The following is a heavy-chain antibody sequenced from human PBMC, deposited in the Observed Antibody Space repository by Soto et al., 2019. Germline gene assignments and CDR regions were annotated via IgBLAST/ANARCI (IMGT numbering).Heavy chain of an antibody. CDR1: GFTFSDHY. CDR2: ISSSSSTI. D-gene: IGHD2-15*01. J-gene: IGHJ6*02. Sequence: QVQLVESGGGLVKPGGSLRLSCAASGFTFSDHYMSWIRQAPGKGLEWVSYISSSSSTIYYADSVKGRFTISRDNAKNSLYLQMNSLRDEDTAVYYCAREEVVVVAATLYYYYGMDVWGQGTTVTVSS. V-gene: IGHV3-11*04. CDR3: AREEVVVVAATLYYYYGMDV.